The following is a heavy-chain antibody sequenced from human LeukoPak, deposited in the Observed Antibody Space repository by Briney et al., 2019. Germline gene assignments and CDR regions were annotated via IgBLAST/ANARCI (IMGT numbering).Heavy chain of an antibody. CDR2: INHSGST. D-gene: IGHD6-19*01. CDR3: ARKSSSGWYERGRLDY. CDR1: GGSFSGYY. J-gene: IGHJ4*02. V-gene: IGHV4-34*01. Sequence: SETLSLTCAVYGGSFSGYYWSLIRQPPGKGLEWIGEINHSGSTNYNPSPKSRVTISVDTSKNQFSLKLSSVTAADTAVYYCARKSSSGWYERGRLDYWGQGTLVTVSS.